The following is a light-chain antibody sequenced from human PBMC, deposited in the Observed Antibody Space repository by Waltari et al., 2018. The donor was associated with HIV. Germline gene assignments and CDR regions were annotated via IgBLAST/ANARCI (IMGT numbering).Light chain of an antibody. J-gene: IGKJ2*01. CDR2: GAS. CDR3: QQYNNWPRT. CDR1: QSISGN. Sequence: ELVMTQSPVPLSVSPGERATLSCRASQSISGNLAWYQQKPGQAPRLLIYGASTRATGIPARFSGSGSGTEFTLTISSLQSEDFAVYYCQQYNNWPRTFGQGTKLEIK. V-gene: IGKV3-15*01.